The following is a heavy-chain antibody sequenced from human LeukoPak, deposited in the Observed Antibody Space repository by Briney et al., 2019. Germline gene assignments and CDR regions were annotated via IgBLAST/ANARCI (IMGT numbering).Heavy chain of an antibody. V-gene: IGHV4-61*01. Sequence: SETLSLTCTVSGGSVSSGSYYWSWIRQPPGKGLEWIEYIYYSGSTNYNPSLKSRVTISVDTSKNQFSLKLSSVTAADTAVYYCARDKDYDGGMDVWGKGTTVTVSS. CDR3: ARDKDYDGGMDV. CDR2: IYYSGST. CDR1: GGSVSSGSYY. J-gene: IGHJ6*04.